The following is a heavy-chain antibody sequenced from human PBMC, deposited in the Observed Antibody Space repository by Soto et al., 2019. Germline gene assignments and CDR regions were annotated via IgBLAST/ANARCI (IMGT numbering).Heavy chain of an antibody. Sequence: SETLSLTCTVSVYSISSGYYWGCIRQPPGKGLEWIGSIYHSGSTYYNPSLKSRVTISVDTSKNQFSLKLSSVTAADTAVYYCAAVMTTASFDYWGQGTLVTVSS. J-gene: IGHJ4*02. V-gene: IGHV4-38-2*02. CDR1: VYSISSGYY. CDR3: AAVMTTASFDY. CDR2: IYHSGST. D-gene: IGHD4-17*01.